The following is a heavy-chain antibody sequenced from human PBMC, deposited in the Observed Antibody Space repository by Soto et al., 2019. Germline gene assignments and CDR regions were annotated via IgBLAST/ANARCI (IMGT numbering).Heavy chain of an antibody. CDR1: GFNFKNNA. D-gene: IGHD6-13*01. CDR2: ISGSGDST. V-gene: IGHV3-23*01. Sequence: PGGSLRLSCTASGFNFKNNAMSWVRQAPGKGLEWVSVISGSGDSTYYADSVKGRFTISRDNSKNTLYLQMNSLRTEDTAVYYCARRGPGTYFDYWGQGTLVNVSS. J-gene: IGHJ4*02. CDR3: ARRGPGTYFDY.